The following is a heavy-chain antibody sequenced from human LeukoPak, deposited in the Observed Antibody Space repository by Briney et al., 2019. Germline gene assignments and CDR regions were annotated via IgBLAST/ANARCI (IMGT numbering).Heavy chain of an antibody. V-gene: IGHV4-34*01. CDR3: ARGGDFWSGYQSGYNWFDP. CDR2: INHSGST. D-gene: IGHD3-3*01. J-gene: IGHJ5*02. CDR1: GGSFSGYY. Sequence: SETLSLTCAVYGGSFSGYYWSWIRQPPGKGLEWIGEINHSGSTNYNPSLKSRVTISVDTSKNQFSLKLCSVTAADTAEYYCARGGDFWSGYQSGYNWFDPWGQGTLVTVSS.